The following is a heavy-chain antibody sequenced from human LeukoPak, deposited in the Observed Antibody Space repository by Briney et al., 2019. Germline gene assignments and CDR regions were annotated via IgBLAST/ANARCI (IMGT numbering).Heavy chain of an antibody. CDR1: GFTFSTYD. J-gene: IGHJ4*02. CDR2: ISYDGHNK. D-gene: IGHD3-10*01. V-gene: IGHV3-30*18. CDR3: AKDAPIYYYGSGSYMDY. Sequence: PGRSLRLSCTASGFTFSTYDMHWVRQAPGKGLEWVAVISYDGHNKYYADSVKGRFTISRDNSKNTMYLQMNSLRAEDTAVYYCAKDAPIYYYGSGSYMDYWGQGTLVTVSS.